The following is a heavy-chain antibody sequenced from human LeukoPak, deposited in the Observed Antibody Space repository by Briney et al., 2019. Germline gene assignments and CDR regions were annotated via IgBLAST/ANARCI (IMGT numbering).Heavy chain of an antibody. D-gene: IGHD3-10*02. CDR1: GFTFTSYG. CDR3: AELGITTIGGV. J-gene: IGHJ6*04. V-gene: IGHV3-21*01. Sequence: PGGSLRLSCAASGFTFTSYGMTWVRQAPGKGLEWVSSISSSSSYIYYSDSVKGRFTISRDNAKNSLYLQMNSLRAEDTAVYYCAELGITTIGGVWGKGTTVTISS. CDR2: ISSSSSYI.